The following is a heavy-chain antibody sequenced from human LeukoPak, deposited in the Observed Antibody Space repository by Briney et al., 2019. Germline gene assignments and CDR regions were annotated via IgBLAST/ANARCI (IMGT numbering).Heavy chain of an antibody. Sequence: GESLTISCQGSGYTFTTYWIGWVRQMPGKGLEWMGIIYPGDSDTRYSPSFQGQVTISADKSISTAYLQWSSLKASDTAIYFCARSVGYSYGTPFHYWGQGTLVTVSS. V-gene: IGHV5-51*01. CDR2: IYPGDSDT. J-gene: IGHJ4*02. CDR3: ARSVGYSYGTPFHY. CDR1: GYTFTTYW. D-gene: IGHD5-18*01.